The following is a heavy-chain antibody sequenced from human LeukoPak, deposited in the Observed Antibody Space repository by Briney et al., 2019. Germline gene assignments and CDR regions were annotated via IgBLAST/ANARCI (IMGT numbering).Heavy chain of an antibody. J-gene: IGHJ3*02. CDR3: ARDFDAFDI. CDR2: IYSGGST. Sequence: GESLRLSCAASGFTVSSNYMSWVHQAPGKGLEWVSVIYSGGSTYYADSVKGRFTISRDNSKNTLYLQRNSLRAEDTAVYYCARDFDAFDIWGQGTMVTVSS. V-gene: IGHV3-53*01. CDR1: GFTVSSNY.